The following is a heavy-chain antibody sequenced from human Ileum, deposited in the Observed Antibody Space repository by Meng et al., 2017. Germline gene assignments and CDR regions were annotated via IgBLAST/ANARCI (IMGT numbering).Heavy chain of an antibody. J-gene: IGHJ4*02. CDR2: IYHSGLV. V-gene: IGHV4-4*03. CDR1: GDSIRTSNW. CDR3: AANSGKKMHS. Sequence: QVQLPGPGPGLVRAPWSLSPAFSVSGDSIRTSNWWNWVRQPPGEGLEWIGEIYHSGLVNYNLSLKSRVTLSIDKSKNQFSLKLISVTAADTGVYYCAANSGKKMHSWGQGTLVTVSS. D-gene: IGHD4-23*01.